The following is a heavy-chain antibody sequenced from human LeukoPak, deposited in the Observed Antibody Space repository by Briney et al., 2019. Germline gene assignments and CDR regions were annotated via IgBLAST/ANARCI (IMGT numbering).Heavy chain of an antibody. V-gene: IGHV3-23*01. Sequence: GGSLRLSCAASGFIFSSYTMSWVRQAPGKGLEWVSGISVSGGSTCYADSVKGRFTISRDNSKNTLYLQMNSLRAEDTAVYYCAKDAYSSGWYFDYWGQGTLVTVSS. CDR1: GFIFSSYT. CDR3: AKDAYSSGWYFDY. J-gene: IGHJ4*02. CDR2: ISVSGGST. D-gene: IGHD6-19*01.